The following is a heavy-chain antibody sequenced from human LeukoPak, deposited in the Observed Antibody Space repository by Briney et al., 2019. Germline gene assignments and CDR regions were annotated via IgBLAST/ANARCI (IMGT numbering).Heavy chain of an antibody. CDR2: ISSSSSAI. J-gene: IGHJ3*02. CDR1: GFTFSGYS. Sequence: GGSLRLSCAASGFTFSGYSMNWVRQAPAKGLEWVSYISSSSSAIHYADSVKGRFTISRDNAKNSLYLQMNNLRDEDTAVYFCARDYVYAFNIWGQGTMVTVSS. V-gene: IGHV3-48*02. CDR3: ARDYVYAFNI. D-gene: IGHD3-10*02.